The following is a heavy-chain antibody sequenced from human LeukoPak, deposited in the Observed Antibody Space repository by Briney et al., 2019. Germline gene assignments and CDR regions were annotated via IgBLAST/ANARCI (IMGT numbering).Heavy chain of an antibody. CDR1: GITPSACL. CDR3: VRDRRPGGDGNHSPLLDS. V-gene: IGHV3-74*01. J-gene: IGHJ4*02. D-gene: IGHD1-14*01. CDR2: YYTYWTMM. Sequence: GGLLRPSWGAPGITPSACLVKGGQIPAGEGVVMGFPYYTYWTMMIYADSVRGRFTISRDNVKNMLYLQMNSLRAEDTGVYYCVRDRRPGGDGNHSPLLDSWGQGTLVTVSS.